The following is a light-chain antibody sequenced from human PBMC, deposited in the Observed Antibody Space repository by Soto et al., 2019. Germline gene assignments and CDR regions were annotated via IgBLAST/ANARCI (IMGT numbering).Light chain of an antibody. J-gene: IGKJ1*01. V-gene: IGKV3-15*01. CDR3: HQYNNWPPT. Sequence: EIVMTQSPATLSVSPGERATLSCRASQSVSRNLAWYQQKPGQAPRLLIYDASTRVTGIPARFSGSGSGTEFTLTISSLQSEDFAVYYCHQYNNWPPTFGRGTKVEIK. CDR1: QSVSRN. CDR2: DAS.